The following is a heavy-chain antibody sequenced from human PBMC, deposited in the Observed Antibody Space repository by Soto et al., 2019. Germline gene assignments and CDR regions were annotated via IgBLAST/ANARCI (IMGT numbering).Heavy chain of an antibody. Sequence: QITLKESGPTLVKPTQTLTLTCTFSGFSLSTSGVGVGWIRQPPGKALEWLALIYWDDDKRYSSSLKSRLTITKGTSKNQVVLTMTNMDPVDTATYYFAHCYTSGTYNDYWGQGTLVTVSS. V-gene: IGHV2-5*02. CDR2: IYWDDDK. D-gene: IGHD3-10*01. CDR1: GFSLSTSGVG. J-gene: IGHJ4*02. CDR3: AHCYTSGTYNDY.